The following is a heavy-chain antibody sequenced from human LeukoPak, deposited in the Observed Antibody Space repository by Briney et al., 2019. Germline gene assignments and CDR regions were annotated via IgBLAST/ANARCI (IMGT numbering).Heavy chain of an antibody. CDR1: GYSFNNYW. Sequence: PGESLKISCKDSGYSFNNYWIGWVRLMPGKGLEWMGIIYPGDSGTRYSPSFQGQVTMSVDKSINTAYLQWSSLKASDTAMYYCARHRLAATGSAKVRGEFDYWGQGILVIVSS. CDR2: IYPGDSGT. J-gene: IGHJ4*02. CDR3: ARHRLAATGSAKVRGEFDY. D-gene: IGHD6-13*01. V-gene: IGHV5-51*01.